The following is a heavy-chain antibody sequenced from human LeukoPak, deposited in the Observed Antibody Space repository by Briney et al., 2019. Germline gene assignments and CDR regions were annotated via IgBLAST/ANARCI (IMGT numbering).Heavy chain of an antibody. CDR1: GDSVSRADYY. CDR3: ARRSTDSYLEYFDN. Sequence: SETLSLTCTVSGDSVSRADYYWGWIRQPPGKGLEWIGTISYSGYTYYNPSLKSRVTISVDTSRNQFPLRLSSVTATDTAVYYCARRSTDSYLEYFDNWGQGTLVTVSS. D-gene: IGHD1-26*01. CDR2: ISYSGYT. J-gene: IGHJ4*02. V-gene: IGHV4-39*01.